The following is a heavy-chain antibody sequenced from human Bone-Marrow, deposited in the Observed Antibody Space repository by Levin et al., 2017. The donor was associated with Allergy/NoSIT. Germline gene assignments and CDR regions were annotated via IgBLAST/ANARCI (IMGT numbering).Heavy chain of an antibody. J-gene: IGHJ5*02. CDR2: IDPSGGAT. V-gene: IGHV1-46*03. D-gene: IGHD4-23*01. CDR3: TRDNRMPVGGTGWFDP. CDR1: GYVFATHY. Sequence: ASVKVSCKTSGYVFATHYMHWVRQAPRQGLEWMGLIDPSGGATTYAQNFQGRVTVTRDASSATVYLELTNLTSEDTGIYYCTRDNRMPVGGTGWFDPWGQGTLVTVFS.